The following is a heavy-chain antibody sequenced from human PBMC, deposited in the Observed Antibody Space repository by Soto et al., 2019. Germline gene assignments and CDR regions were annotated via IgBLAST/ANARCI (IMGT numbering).Heavy chain of an antibody. CDR2: ISYDGSNK. Sequence: PGGSLRLSCAASGFTFSSYGMHWVRQAPGKGLEWVAVISYDGSNKYYADSVKGRFTISRDNSKNTLYLQMNSLRAEDTAVYYCAKDHDIVVVVAASPVFQGAERTYNWFDPWGQGTLVTVSS. J-gene: IGHJ5*02. V-gene: IGHV3-30*18. CDR1: GFTFSSYG. CDR3: AKDHDIVVVVAASPVFQGAERTYNWFDP. D-gene: IGHD2-15*01.